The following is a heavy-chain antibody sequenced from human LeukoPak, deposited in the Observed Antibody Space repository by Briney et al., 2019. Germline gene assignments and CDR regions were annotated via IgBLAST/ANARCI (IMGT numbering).Heavy chain of an antibody. Sequence: NTDGSSTDYADSVKGRFTISRDNAKNTLYLQMNSLRAEDTAVYYCASRACSSTSCYYYWGQGTLSPSPQ. D-gene: IGHD2-2*01. CDR3: ASRACSSTSCYYY. V-gene: IGHV3-74*01. CDR2: NTDGSST. J-gene: IGHJ4*02.